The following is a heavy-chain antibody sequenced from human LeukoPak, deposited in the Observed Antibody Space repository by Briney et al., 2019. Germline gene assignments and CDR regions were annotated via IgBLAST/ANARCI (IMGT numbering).Heavy chain of an antibody. V-gene: IGHV3-7*03. Sequence: GGSLRLSCAASGFTFSSYWMSWVRQAPGKGLEWVANIKQDGSEKYYVDSVKGRSTISRDNAKNSLYLQMISLRAEDTAVYYCARDKIEGATNFDYWGQGTLITV. CDR1: GFTFSSYW. D-gene: IGHD1-26*01. J-gene: IGHJ4*02. CDR3: ARDKIEGATNFDY. CDR2: IKQDGSEK.